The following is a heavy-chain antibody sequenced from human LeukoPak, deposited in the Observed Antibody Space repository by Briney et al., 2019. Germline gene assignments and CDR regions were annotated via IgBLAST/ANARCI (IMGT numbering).Heavy chain of an antibody. CDR2: IYYSGST. Sequence: SETLSLTCTVSGGSISSSSYYWGWIRQAPGKGLEWIGTIYYSGSTYYNPSLKSRVTISVDTPKNQLSLKLSSVTAADTAVYYCARDLRNRGVTNWFDPWGQGTLVTVSS. D-gene: IGHD3-10*01. J-gene: IGHJ5*02. CDR3: ARDLRNRGVTNWFDP. V-gene: IGHV4-39*07. CDR1: GGSISSSSYY.